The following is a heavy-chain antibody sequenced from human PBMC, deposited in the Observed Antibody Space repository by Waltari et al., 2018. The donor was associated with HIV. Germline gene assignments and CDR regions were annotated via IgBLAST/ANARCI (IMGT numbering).Heavy chain of an antibody. V-gene: IGHV1-8*01. J-gene: IGHJ4*02. CDR3: ARTFNGDLDY. D-gene: IGHD2-21*02. CDR1: GYPFTSFD. Sequence: QVQLVQSGAEVKKPGASVKVSCKASGYPFTSFDINWVRKATGQGLEWMGWMNPNSKKTGFAQKFQGRISMTRNTSIGTAYMELSSLRSLDTAVYYCARTFNGDLDYWGQGTLVTVS. CDR2: MNPNSKKT.